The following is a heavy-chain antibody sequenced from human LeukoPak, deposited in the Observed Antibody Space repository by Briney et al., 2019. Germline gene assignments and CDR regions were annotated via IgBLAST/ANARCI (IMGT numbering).Heavy chain of an antibody. D-gene: IGHD1-26*01. CDR1: GYTFTSYA. Sequence: GASVKVSCKASGYTFTSYAMSWVRQAPGQGLEWMGWINTNTGNPTYAQGFTGRFVFSLDASVSTAYLQISSLKAEDTAVYYCASASGSYDPPHFDYWGQGTLVTVSS. J-gene: IGHJ4*02. CDR3: ASASGSYDPPHFDY. V-gene: IGHV7-4-1*02. CDR2: INTNTGNP.